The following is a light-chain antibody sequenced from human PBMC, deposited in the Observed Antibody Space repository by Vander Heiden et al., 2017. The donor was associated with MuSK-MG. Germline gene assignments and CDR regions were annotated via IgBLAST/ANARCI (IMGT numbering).Light chain of an antibody. Sequence: QSVLTQPPSASGTPGQRVTISCSGSSSNIGSNPVNWYQQLPGTAPRLLIYSSNQRPSGVPDRFSGSKSGTSASLAISGLQSEDEADYYCASWDDSLNGGVFGGGTKLTVL. V-gene: IGLV1-44*01. CDR3: ASWDDSLNGGV. CDR1: SSNIGSNP. J-gene: IGLJ3*02. CDR2: SSN.